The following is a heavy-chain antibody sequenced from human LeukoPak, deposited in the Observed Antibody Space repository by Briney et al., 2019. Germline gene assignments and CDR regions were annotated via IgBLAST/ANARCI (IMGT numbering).Heavy chain of an antibody. J-gene: IGHJ4*02. CDR1: GYSFSTHW. D-gene: IGHD4-17*01. CDR3: ARDLSPTVTTDPFDY. V-gene: IGHV1-46*01. CDR2: INPSGGFT. Sequence: GASVKVSCKASGYSFSTHWMHWVRQAPGQGLEWMGIINPSGGFTSYAQKLQGRVTVTRDMSTSTVYMELSNLRSEDTAVYYCARDLSPTVTTDPFDYWGQGTLVTVSS.